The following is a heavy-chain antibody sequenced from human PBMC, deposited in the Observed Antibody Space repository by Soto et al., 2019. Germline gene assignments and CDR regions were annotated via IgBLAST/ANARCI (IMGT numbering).Heavy chain of an antibody. V-gene: IGHV3-33*01. CDR1: RFTFSNYG. D-gene: IGHD4-17*01. CDR2: VWYDGSIK. Sequence: QVQLVESGGGVVQPGTSLRLSCAASRFTFSNYGMHWVRQAPGKGLEWVAVVWYDGSIKYYADSVKGRFTISRDNSKNTLYLQMNSLRXEDTAVYYCARDKLAGXYDRNSYYYYGMDVWGQGTTVTVSS. CDR3: ARDKLAGXYDRNSYYYYGMDV. J-gene: IGHJ6*02.